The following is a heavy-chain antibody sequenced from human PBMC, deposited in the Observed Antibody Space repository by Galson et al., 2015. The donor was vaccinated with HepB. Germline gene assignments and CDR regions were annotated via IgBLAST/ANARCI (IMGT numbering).Heavy chain of an antibody. J-gene: IGHJ6*02. CDR3: AGGDPTPYSYYYGMDV. V-gene: IGHV4-61*02. Sequence: TLSLTCTVSGGSISSGSYYWSWIRQHAGKGLEWIGRIYTSGSTNYNPSLKSRVTISVDTSKNQFYLKMSSVTAADTSVYYCAGGDPTPYSYYYGMDVWGQGTTVTVSS. CDR1: GGSISSGSYY. CDR2: IYTSGST. D-gene: IGHD2-21*02.